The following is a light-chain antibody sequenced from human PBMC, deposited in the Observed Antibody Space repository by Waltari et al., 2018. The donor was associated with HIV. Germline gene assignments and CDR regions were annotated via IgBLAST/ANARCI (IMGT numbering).Light chain of an antibody. CDR1: SSNIGSRP. J-gene: IGLJ2*01. CDR2: RSD. V-gene: IGLV1-44*01. Sequence: QSVLTQPPSASGTPGQRVTISCSGSSSNIGSRPVNWYQQLAGPAPTLLIYRSDLRPSGVPDRFSGSKSATSASLAISGLQSEDEATYYCASWDDSLNGVIFGGGTELTVL. CDR3: ASWDDSLNGVI.